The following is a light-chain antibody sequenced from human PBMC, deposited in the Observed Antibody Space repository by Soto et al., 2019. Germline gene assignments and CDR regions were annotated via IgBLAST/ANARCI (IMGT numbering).Light chain of an antibody. V-gene: IGKV3-11*01. Sequence: EIVLTQSPATLSLSPGERATLSCRASQSVSSYLAWYQQTPGQAPRLLIYDASNRATGIPARFSGSGSGTEFTLTISSLQSEDFAVYYCQQRANWPRTFGQGTKVDIK. CDR1: QSVSSY. CDR3: QQRANWPRT. J-gene: IGKJ1*01. CDR2: DAS.